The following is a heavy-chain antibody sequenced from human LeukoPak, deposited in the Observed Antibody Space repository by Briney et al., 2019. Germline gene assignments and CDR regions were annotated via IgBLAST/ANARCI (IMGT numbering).Heavy chain of an antibody. D-gene: IGHD1-26*01. J-gene: IGHJ5*02. Sequence: ASVKVSCKASGYTFTSYYMHWVRQVPGQGLEWMGIINPSGGSTSYAQKLQGRVTMTTDTSTSTAYMELRSLRSDDTAVYYCARGEWFDPWGQGTLVTVSS. CDR1: GYTFTSYY. CDR3: ARGEWFDP. CDR2: INPSGGST. V-gene: IGHV1-46*01.